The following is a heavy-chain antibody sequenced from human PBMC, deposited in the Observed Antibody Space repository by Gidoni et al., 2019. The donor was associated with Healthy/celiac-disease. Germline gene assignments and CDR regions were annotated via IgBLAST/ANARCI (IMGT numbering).Heavy chain of an antibody. D-gene: IGHD2-2*03. CDR1: GFTFISSG. CDR2: ISYDGSNK. CDR3: AKEGVDIVVVPAAMHYYYYYMDV. J-gene: IGHJ6*03. Sequence: QVQLVESGGGVVQPVRSLRLSCAASGFTFISSGMDLDRRAPGQGLEWVAVISYDGSNKNYADAVKGRFTISRDKSKNTLYLQMNSLRAEDTAVYYCAKEGVDIVVVPAAMHYYYYYMDVWGKGTTVTVSS. V-gene: IGHV3-30*18.